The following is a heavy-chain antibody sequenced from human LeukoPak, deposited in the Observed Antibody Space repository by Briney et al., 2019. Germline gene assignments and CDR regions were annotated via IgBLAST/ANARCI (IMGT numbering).Heavy chain of an antibody. V-gene: IGHV5-51*01. CDR1: GYSFTSYW. J-gene: IGHJ4*02. CDR3: ARRGYCATTTCYRLFDY. CDR2: IYPGDSDT. Sequence: GESLKISCQGSGYSFTSYWIGLVRQMPGKGLEWMGIIYPGDSDTRYSPSFQGQVTISADKSITTAYLQWSSLKASDTAMYYCARRGYCATTTCYRLFDYWGQGTLVTVSS. D-gene: IGHD2-2*01.